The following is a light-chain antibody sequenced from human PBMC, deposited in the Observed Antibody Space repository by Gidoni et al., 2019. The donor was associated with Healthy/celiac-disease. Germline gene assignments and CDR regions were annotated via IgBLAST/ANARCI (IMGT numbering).Light chain of an antibody. CDR3: NSRDSSGNHLVV. CDR1: SLRSYY. Sequence: HTGSVALGQTVRITCQGDSLRSYYASWYQQKPGQAPVLVIYGKNNRPSGIPDRFSGSSSGNTASLTITGAQAGDEADYYCNSRDSSGNHLVVFGGGTKLTVL. J-gene: IGLJ2*01. V-gene: IGLV3-19*01. CDR2: GKN.